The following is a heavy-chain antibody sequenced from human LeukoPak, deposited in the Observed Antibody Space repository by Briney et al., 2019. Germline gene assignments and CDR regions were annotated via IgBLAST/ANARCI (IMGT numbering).Heavy chain of an antibody. D-gene: IGHD6-19*01. CDR3: ARILCGGWYFTSDY. J-gene: IGHJ4*02. V-gene: IGHV2-70*11. Sequence: ESGPTLVKPTQTLTLTCTFSGFSLSTSGMCVSWIRQPPGKALEWLARIDWDDDKYYSTSLKTRLTISKDTSKNQVVLTMTNMDPVDTATYYCARILCGGWYFTSDYWGQGTLVTVSS. CDR2: IDWDDDK. CDR1: GFSLSTSGMC.